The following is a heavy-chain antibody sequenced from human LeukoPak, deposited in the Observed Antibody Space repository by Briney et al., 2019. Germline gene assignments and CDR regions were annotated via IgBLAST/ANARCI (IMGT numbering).Heavy chain of an antibody. D-gene: IGHD2/OR15-2a*01. CDR3: ARPIANNWFDP. J-gene: IGHJ5*02. CDR1: GYSFTSYW. V-gene: IGHV5-51*01. CDR2: IYPSDSFT. Sequence: GESLKFPCKGSGYSFTSYWIGWVRQLPDKGLEWMGFIYPSDSFTTYSPSFQGQVTITADKSIDTAYLQWSSLKASDTGMYYCARPIANNWFDPWGQGTPVTVSS.